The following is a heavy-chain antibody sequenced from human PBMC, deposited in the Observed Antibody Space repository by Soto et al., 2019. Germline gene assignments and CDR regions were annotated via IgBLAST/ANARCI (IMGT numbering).Heavy chain of an antibody. CDR3: ARTAGGRVRGALDI. Sequence: QVQLEESGGGVVQPGTSLRLSCVASGFTFSSYGMHWVRQAPGKVLEWVAVIPNTENKKYYADSVKGRFTISRDNSQNTLFLQMDSLMSEDTAVYYCARTAGGRVRGALDIWGQGTMVTVS. V-gene: IGHV3-30-3*01. CDR2: IPNTENKK. J-gene: IGHJ3*02. CDR1: GFTFSSYG. D-gene: IGHD6-13*01.